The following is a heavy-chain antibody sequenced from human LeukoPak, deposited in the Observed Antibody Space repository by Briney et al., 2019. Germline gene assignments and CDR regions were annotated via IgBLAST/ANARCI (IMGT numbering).Heavy chain of an antibody. J-gene: IGHJ4*02. D-gene: IGHD6-13*01. Sequence: SQTLSLTCTVSGGSISSGDYYWSWIRQPPGTGLEWIGYIYYSGSTYYNPSLKSRVTISVDTSKNQFSLKLSSVTAADTAVYYCARVLIAAAGTHLDYWGQGTLVTVSS. CDR2: IYYSGST. V-gene: IGHV4-30-4*08. CDR3: ARVLIAAAGTHLDY. CDR1: GGSISSGDYY.